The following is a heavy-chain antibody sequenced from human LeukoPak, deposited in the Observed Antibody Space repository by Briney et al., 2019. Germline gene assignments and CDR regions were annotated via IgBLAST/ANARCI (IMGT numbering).Heavy chain of an antibody. D-gene: IGHD1-26*01. J-gene: IGHJ4*02. CDR3: ARDTRSLIDY. CDR1: GFVFSNYD. V-gene: IGHV3-48*01. CDR2: ISSNSATT. Sequence: PGGSLRLSCAASGFVFSNYDMHWVRQVPGKGLGWISYISSNSATTYYADSVKGRFTISRDNAKNSLYLHMNSLRADDTAVYYCARDTRSLIDYWGQGTLVTVSS.